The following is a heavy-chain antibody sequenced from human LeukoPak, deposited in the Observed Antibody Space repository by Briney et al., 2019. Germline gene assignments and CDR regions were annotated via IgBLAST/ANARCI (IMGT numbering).Heavy chain of an antibody. CDR3: VALIRGLGY. V-gene: IGHV3-72*01. CDR2: SRNRAHSYTT. J-gene: IGHJ4*02. CDR1: GFIFSDHY. Sequence: GSLRLSCAASGFIFSDHYMDWVRQAPGKGLDWVGRSRNRAHSYTTEYAASVKGRFTVSRADSKNSLYLQMNSLKTEDTAVYYCVALIRGLGYWGQGTLVTVSS. D-gene: IGHD3-10*01.